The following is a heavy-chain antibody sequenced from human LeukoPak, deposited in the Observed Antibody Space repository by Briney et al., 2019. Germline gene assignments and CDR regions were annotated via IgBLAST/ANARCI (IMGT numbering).Heavy chain of an antibody. CDR2: IYYTGPT. V-gene: IGHV4-39*01. D-gene: IGHD6-19*01. CDR3: ARQSIAVAGPIDY. Sequence: SETLSLTCTVSGGSINRSPYYWGWIRQPPGKGLEWIGNIYYTGPTYDNPSLKSRITLSVDTSQNQFSLKMTSVTAADTAVYYCARQSIAVAGPIDYWGQGTLVTVSS. CDR1: GGSINRSPYY. J-gene: IGHJ4*02.